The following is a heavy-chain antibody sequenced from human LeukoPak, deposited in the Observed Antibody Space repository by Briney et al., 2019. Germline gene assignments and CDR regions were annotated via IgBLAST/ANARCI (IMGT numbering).Heavy chain of an antibody. Sequence: GRSLRLSCAASGFTFSSYAMHWVRQAPGKGLEWVAVISYDGSNKYYADSVKGRFTISRDNSKNTLYLQMNSLRAEDTAVYYCARARGAFGYWGQGTLVTVSS. CDR1: GFTFSSYA. CDR2: ISYDGSNK. D-gene: IGHD3-16*01. CDR3: ARARGAFGY. V-gene: IGHV3-30*04. J-gene: IGHJ4*02.